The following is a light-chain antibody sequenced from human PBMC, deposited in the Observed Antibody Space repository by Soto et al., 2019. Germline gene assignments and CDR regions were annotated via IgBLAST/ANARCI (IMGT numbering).Light chain of an antibody. V-gene: IGLV2-14*01. CDR3: ASYTSTRTDV. CDR1: GSDVGGYDY. J-gene: IGLJ1*01. Sequence: QSALTQPASVSGSPGQSITISCTGTGSDVGGYDYVSWYQHHPGKAPKLMIYAVSNRPSGVSNRFSGSKSGNTASLTISGLHADDVSDYYCASYTSTRTDVFGTGTKVTVL. CDR2: AVS.